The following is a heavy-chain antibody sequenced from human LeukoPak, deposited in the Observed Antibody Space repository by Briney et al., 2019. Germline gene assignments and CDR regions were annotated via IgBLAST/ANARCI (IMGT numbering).Heavy chain of an antibody. D-gene: IGHD6-19*01. Sequence: GSLRLSCVASGCSFSRYTMNWVRQAPGKGLEWVSSISFSSGDIYYADSMKGRFTITRDNAKNSLYLQMNSLRAEDTAVYYCARDKQWLVSGYFDYWGQGTLVTVSS. CDR3: ARDKQWLVSGYFDY. CDR1: GCSFSRYT. J-gene: IGHJ4*02. CDR2: ISFSSGDI. V-gene: IGHV3-21*01.